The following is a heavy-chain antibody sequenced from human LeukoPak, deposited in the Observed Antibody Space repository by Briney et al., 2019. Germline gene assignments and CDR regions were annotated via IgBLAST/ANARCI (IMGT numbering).Heavy chain of an antibody. CDR2: ISSSGNT. D-gene: IGHD3-22*01. CDR3: AKGDDYYDNNPDY. Sequence: GGSLRLSCAASGFTFSRSAMTWVRQTPGKGLDWVSSISSSGNTYYADSVKGRFTISRGNSKNMLYLQMNSLRAEDTAVYYCAKGDDYYDNNPDYWGQGTLVTVSS. CDR1: GFTFSRSA. J-gene: IGHJ4*02. V-gene: IGHV3-23*01.